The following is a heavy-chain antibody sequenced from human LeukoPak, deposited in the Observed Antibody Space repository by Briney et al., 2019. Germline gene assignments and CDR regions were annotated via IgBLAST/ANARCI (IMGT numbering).Heavy chain of an antibody. Sequence: SETLSLTCAVYGGSFSGYYWSWIRQPPGKGLEWIGEINHSGSTNYNPSLKSRVTISVDTSKNQFPLKLSSVTAADTAVYYCARSKPRLGRNYYYYYMDVWGKGTTVTVSS. CDR3: ARSKPRLGRNYYYYYMDV. D-gene: IGHD2-21*01. V-gene: IGHV4-34*01. J-gene: IGHJ6*03. CDR2: INHSGST. CDR1: GGSFSGYY.